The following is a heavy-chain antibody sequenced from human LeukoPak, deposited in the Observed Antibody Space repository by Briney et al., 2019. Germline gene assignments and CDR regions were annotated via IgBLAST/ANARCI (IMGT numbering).Heavy chain of an antibody. CDR3: ATPGIAAAGTLN. CDR1: GGSISSYSYY. Sequence: SETLSLTCTVSGGSISSYSYYWGWNRQAPGKGLEGIGSIYYAGNTYYNPSLKSRVTIFADTSKNQFSLKLSSVTAADTAVHYCATPGIAAAGTLNWGQGILVTVSS. CDR2: IYYAGNT. J-gene: IGHJ4*02. V-gene: IGHV4-39*01. D-gene: IGHD6-13*01.